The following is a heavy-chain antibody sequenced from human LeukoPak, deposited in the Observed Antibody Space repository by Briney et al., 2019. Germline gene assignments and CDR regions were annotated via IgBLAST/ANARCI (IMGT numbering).Heavy chain of an antibody. CDR2: INTNTGNP. D-gene: IGHD6-6*01. CDR3: ARGSSSAGYYYYYYMDV. CDR1: GYTFTGYW. V-gene: IGHV7-4-1*02. J-gene: IGHJ6*03. Sequence: GASVKLSCKAFGYTFTGYWMHWVRQAPGQGLEWMGWINTNTGNPTYAQGFTGRFVFSLDTSVSTAYLQISSLKAEDTAVYYCARGSSSAGYYYYYYMDVWGKGTTVTVSS.